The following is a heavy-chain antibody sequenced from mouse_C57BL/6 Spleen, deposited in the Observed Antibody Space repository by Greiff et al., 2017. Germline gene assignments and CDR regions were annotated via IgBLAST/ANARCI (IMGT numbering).Heavy chain of an antibody. J-gene: IGHJ2*01. CDR1: GFTFSSYA. CDR3: AREPPYGSSYFDY. D-gene: IGHD1-1*01. V-gene: IGHV5-4*01. CDR2: ISDGGSYT. Sequence: EVQVVESGGGLVKPGGSLKLSCAASGFTFSSYAMSWVRQTPEKRLEWVATISDGGSYTYYPDNVKGRFTISRDNAKNNLYLQMSHLKSEDTAMYYCAREPPYGSSYFDYWGQGTTLTVSS.